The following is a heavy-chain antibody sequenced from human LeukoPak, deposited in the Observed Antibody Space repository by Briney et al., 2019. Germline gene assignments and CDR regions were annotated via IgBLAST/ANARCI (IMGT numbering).Heavy chain of an antibody. D-gene: IGHD3-16*01. V-gene: IGHV4-34*01. CDR2: INHSGST. CDR1: GGSFSGYY. CDR3: ARGGGAYFDY. J-gene: IGHJ4*02. Sequence: SETLSLTCAVYGGSFSGYYWSWIRQPPGKGLEWIGEINHSGSTNYNLSLKSRVTISVDTSKNQFSLKLSSVTAADTAVYYCARGGGAYFDYWGQGTLVTVSS.